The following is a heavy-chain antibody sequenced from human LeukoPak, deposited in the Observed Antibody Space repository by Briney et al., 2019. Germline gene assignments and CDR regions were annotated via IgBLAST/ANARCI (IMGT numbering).Heavy chain of an antibody. D-gene: IGHD3-16*01. J-gene: IGHJ4*02. CDR2: IYYSGST. Sequence: SETLSLTCTVSGGSISSSSYYWGWIRQPPGKGLEWIGSIYYSGSTYYNPSLKSRVTISVDTSKNQFSLKLRSVTAADTAVYYCARGKSRGGHIDYWGQGTLVTVSS. CDR1: GGSISSSSYY. CDR3: ARGKSRGGHIDY. V-gene: IGHV4-39*07.